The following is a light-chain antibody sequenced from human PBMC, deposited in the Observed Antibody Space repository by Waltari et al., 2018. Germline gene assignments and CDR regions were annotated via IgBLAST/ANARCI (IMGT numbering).Light chain of an antibody. CDR2: AAS. CDR3: LQYNSKPFT. Sequence: DIQMTQSPSSLSASVGDRVAITCRASQGISNSLSWYQQKPGKAPKRLIYAASTLESGVPSRFSGSGSGTEFTLIISSLQPEDFAAYYCLQYNSKPFTFGPGTKLDIK. V-gene: IGKV1-17*01. J-gene: IGKJ3*01. CDR1: QGISNS.